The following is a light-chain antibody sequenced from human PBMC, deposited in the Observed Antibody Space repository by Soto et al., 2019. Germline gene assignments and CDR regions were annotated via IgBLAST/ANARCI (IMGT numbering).Light chain of an antibody. Sequence: IVMTQSPLSLPVPLGQPASISCRASQSVISTYLAWYQQKPGQAPRLLIYGASSRATGIPDRLSGSGSGTDFTLTISRMEPEDFAVYYCQHYGSSPTFGQGTKVDIK. V-gene: IGKV3-20*01. CDR2: GAS. CDR3: QHYGSSPT. CDR1: QSVISTY. J-gene: IGKJ1*01.